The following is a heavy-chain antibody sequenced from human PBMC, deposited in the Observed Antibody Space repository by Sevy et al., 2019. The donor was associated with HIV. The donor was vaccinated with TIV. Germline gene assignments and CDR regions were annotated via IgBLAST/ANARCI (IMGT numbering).Heavy chain of an antibody. Sequence: GGSLRLSCAASGFTFSAYSMNWVRQAPGKGLEWVASIKSDGSDKHYVDSVEGRFTISRDNAKNSLYLQMNSLRVEDTAVYYCAQETVGRFDSWGQGTLVTVSS. CDR3: AQETVGRFDS. CDR1: GFTFSAYS. J-gene: IGHJ4*02. D-gene: IGHD3-16*01. V-gene: IGHV3-7*01. CDR2: IKSDGSDK.